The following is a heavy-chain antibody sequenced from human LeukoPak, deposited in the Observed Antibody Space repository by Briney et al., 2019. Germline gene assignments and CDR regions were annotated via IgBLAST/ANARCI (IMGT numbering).Heavy chain of an antibody. J-gene: IGHJ5*02. D-gene: IGHD2/OR15-2a*01. CDR2: INPTGDRT. CDR3: ARDHSNTRTWWFDP. Sequence: EASVKVSCKASGYMFTNNWIHWVRQAPGQGLEWMGVINPTGDRTFYAQKLQDRVILTTDMSATSIYMELSSLRSEDTAVYYCARDHSNTRTWWFDPWGQGTLVIASS. CDR1: GYMFTNNW. V-gene: IGHV1-46*04.